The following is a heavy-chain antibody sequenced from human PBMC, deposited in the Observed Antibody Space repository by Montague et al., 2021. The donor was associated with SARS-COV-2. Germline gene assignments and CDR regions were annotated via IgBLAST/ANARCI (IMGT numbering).Heavy chain of an antibody. CDR2: IYYSGST. V-gene: IGHV4-39*01. CDR1: GGSISSSSNY. J-gene: IGHJ5*02. Sequence: SETLSPTCTVSGGSISSSSNYWGWIRQPPGKGLEWIGSIYYSGSTYYNSSPKSRVTISVDTSKNQFSLKLNSVTAADTAVYYCARLVWFGELSSENWFDPWGQGTLVTVSS. D-gene: IGHD3-10*01. CDR3: ARLVWFGELSSENWFDP.